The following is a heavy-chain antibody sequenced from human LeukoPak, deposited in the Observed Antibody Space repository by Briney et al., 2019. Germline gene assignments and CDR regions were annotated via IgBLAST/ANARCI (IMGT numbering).Heavy chain of an antibody. CDR1: GYSFTSYW. V-gene: IGHV5-51*01. J-gene: IGHJ4*02. Sequence: GESLQISCQGSGYSFTSYWIGWVRQMPGKGLEWMGIIYPGDSDTRYSPSFQGQVTISADKSISTAYLQWSSLKASDTAMYYCARPGYYDSSGYYRDYWGQGTLDTVSS. CDR3: ARPGYYDSSGYYRDY. CDR2: IYPGDSDT. D-gene: IGHD3-22*01.